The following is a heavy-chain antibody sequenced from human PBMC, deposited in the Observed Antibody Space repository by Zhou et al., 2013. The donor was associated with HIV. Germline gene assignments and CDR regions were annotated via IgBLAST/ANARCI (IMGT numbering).Heavy chain of an antibody. Sequence: QVQLVQSGAEVKKPGSSVKVSCKASGGTFNSYAISWVRQAPGQGLEWVGGIIPVFGTTTYAQKFQGRVTITTDESTSTAYMELSSLRSEDTAVYFCARSWRFGELSLDYYIMDVWGQGTTVTVSS. CDR1: GGTFNSYA. D-gene: IGHD3-10*01. CDR3: ARSWRFGELSLDYYIMDV. J-gene: IGHJ6*02. V-gene: IGHV1-69*05. CDR2: IIPVFGTT.